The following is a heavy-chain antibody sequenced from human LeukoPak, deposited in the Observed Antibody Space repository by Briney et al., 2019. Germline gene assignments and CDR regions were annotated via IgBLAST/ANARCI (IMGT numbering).Heavy chain of an antibody. Sequence: GGSLRLSCAASGFTFSSYAMSWVRQAPGKGLEWVSAISGSGGSTYYADSVKGRFTISRDNSKNTLYLQMNSLRAEDTAVYYCVKGGNGYRGVIDYWGQGTLVTVSS. J-gene: IGHJ4*02. CDR2: ISGSGGST. CDR1: GFTFSSYA. CDR3: VKGGNGYRGVIDY. V-gene: IGHV3-23*01. D-gene: IGHD5-18*01.